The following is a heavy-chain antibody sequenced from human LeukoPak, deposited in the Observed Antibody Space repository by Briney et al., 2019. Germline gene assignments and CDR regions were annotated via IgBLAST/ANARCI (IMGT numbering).Heavy chain of an antibody. Sequence: GGSLRLSCAATGFTLSGHSMNWVRQAPGRGLDWVSSISPTSAYIYYQDSVKGRFTISRDDAKNSLYLEMDSLRAEDTAVYYCARTIYYYESTSYFSDAFDVWGQGTMVTVSS. V-gene: IGHV3-21*01. CDR3: ARTIYYYESTSYFSDAFDV. CDR2: ISPTSAYI. D-gene: IGHD3-22*01. J-gene: IGHJ3*01. CDR1: GFTLSGHS.